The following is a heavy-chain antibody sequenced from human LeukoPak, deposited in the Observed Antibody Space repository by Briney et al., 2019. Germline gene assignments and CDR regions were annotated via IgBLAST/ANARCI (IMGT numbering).Heavy chain of an antibody. Sequence: PGGSLRLSCAASGFTFSSYAMSWVRQAPGKGLEWVSAISGSGGSTYYADSVKGRFTISRDNSKNTLYLQMNSLRAEDTAVYYCAKRHCSSTSCYRVFDFWGQGTLVTVSS. J-gene: IGHJ4*02. CDR1: GFTFSSYA. CDR2: ISGSGGST. V-gene: IGHV3-23*01. CDR3: AKRHCSSTSCYRVFDF. D-gene: IGHD2-2*02.